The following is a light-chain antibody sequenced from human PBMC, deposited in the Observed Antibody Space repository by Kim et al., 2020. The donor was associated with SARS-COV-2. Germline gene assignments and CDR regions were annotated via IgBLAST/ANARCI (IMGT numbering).Light chain of an antibody. CDR3: SSYTTGSTLV. J-gene: IGLJ2*01. CDR2: DVS. CDR1: SSDVGGYEY. V-gene: IGLV2-14*03. Sequence: GQSITISCTGTSSDVGGYEYVAWYQQYPGKVPQLIIYDVSYRPSGISDRFTGSKSGNTASLTISNLQAEDEADYYCSSYTTGSTLVFGGGTKLTVL.